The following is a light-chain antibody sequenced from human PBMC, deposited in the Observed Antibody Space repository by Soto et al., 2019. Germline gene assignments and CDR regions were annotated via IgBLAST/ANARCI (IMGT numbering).Light chain of an antibody. V-gene: IGKV1-27*01. Sequence: IQMTQSPSSLSASVGDRVTITCRASQGISNYLAWYQQKPGKVPKLLIFGASTLQSGVPSRFSGSGSGTDFTRTISSLQPEDVATYYCQRYNSAPLNFGGGTKVELK. CDR3: QRYNSAPLN. CDR2: GAS. CDR1: QGISNY. J-gene: IGKJ4*01.